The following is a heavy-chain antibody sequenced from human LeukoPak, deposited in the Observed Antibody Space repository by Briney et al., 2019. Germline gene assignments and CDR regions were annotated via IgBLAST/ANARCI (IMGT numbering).Heavy chain of an antibody. CDR3: AKGRGSPPPYYYYMDV. V-gene: IGHV3-23*01. Sequence: SGGSLRLSCTASGFTFSSYAMSWVRQAPGKGLKWVSSISDSGDTPYYTDSVKGPFTISRDNSKNTLYLQMSSLRAEDTAVYYCAKGRGSPPPYYYYMDVWGKGTTVTVSS. J-gene: IGHJ6*03. D-gene: IGHD3-10*01. CDR1: GFTFSSYA. CDR2: ISDSGDTP.